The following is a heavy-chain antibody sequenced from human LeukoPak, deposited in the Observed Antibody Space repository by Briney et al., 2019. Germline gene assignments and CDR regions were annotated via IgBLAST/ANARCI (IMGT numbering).Heavy chain of an antibody. CDR3: ARLYRDGSYYYYYMDV. CDR2: IDNSGTT. J-gene: IGHJ6*03. CDR1: GGSITRTNYY. D-gene: IGHD2-2*02. V-gene: IGHV4-39*01. Sequence: SETLSLTCTVSGGSITRTNYYWGWIRQPPGKGLEWIGSIDNSGTTHYNPSLKSRVIITVDISKNQFSLELNSVTAADTAVYYCARLYRDGSYYYYYMDVWGKGTTVTVS.